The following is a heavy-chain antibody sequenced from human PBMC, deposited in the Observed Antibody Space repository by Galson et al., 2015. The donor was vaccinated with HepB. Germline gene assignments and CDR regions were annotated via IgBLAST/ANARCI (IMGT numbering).Heavy chain of an antibody. CDR1: GLTFSSYA. CDR2: NSGSGGST. CDR3: AKSRGYSYGYYFDN. J-gene: IGHJ4*02. D-gene: IGHD5-18*01. V-gene: IGHV3-23*01. Sequence: SLRLSCAASGLTFSSYAISWVRQAPGKGLEWVSANSGSGGSTYYADSAKGRFTISRDNSKNTLYLQMNSLRAEDTAVYYCAKSRGYSYGYYFDNWGQGTLVTVSS.